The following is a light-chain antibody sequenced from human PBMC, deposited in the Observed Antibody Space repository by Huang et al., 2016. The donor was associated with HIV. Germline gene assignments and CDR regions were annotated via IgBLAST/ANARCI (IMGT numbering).Light chain of an antibody. CDR3: QQYNNWPPYD. V-gene: IGKV3-15*01. CDR2: GVS. J-gene: IGKJ2*01. CDR1: QSVKKN. Sequence: DMVMSQSPGTLSVSPGERATLSSRASQSVKKNLAWYQQKPGQAPRLLISGVSTRDTGVPARFSGNGSETEFTLTITSVQSEDSAVYYCQQYNNWPPYDFGQGTKLEIK.